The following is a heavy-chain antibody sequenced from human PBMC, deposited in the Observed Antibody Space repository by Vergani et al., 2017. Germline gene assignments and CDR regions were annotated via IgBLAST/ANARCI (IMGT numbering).Heavy chain of an antibody. CDR1: RFTFSSYG. Sequence: VQLVESGGGLVQPGGSLRLSCAASRFTFSSYGMHWVRQAPGKGLEWVAFIRYDGSNKFYADSVKGRFTISRDNSKNTLYLQMNSLRAEDTAVYYCAKEPDYWGQGTLVTVSS. CDR2: IRYDGSNK. CDR3: AKEPDY. V-gene: IGHV3-30*02. J-gene: IGHJ4*02.